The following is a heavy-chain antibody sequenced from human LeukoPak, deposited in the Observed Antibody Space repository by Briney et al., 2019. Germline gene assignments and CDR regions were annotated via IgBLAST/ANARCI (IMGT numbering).Heavy chain of an antibody. CDR3: ARDSSPYSGRHLGFDP. Sequence: SGTLSLTCAVSGCSFSNYDWSWVRQPPGKGLEWIGYIYYSGSTNYNPSLQSRVTISVDTSQNQFPLKPSSVPAADTALYYCARDSSPYSGRHLGFDPWGEGTLVTVSS. V-gene: IGHV4-59*01. J-gene: IGHJ5*02. D-gene: IGHD1-26*01. CDR1: GCSFSNYD. CDR2: IYYSGST.